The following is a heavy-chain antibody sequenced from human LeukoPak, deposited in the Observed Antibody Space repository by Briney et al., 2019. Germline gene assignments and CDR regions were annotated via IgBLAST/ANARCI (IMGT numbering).Heavy chain of an antibody. CDR3: AREDGSGTYYRDY. D-gene: IGHD3-10*01. J-gene: IGHJ4*02. CDR1: GGSISSGSYY. Sequence: SQTLSLTCTVSGGSISSGSYYWSWIRQPAGKGLEWIGRIYTSGSTNYNPSLKSRVTISVDTSKNQFSLRLNSVTAADTAVYYCAREDGSGTYYRDYWGQGTPVTVSS. CDR2: IYTSGST. V-gene: IGHV4-61*02.